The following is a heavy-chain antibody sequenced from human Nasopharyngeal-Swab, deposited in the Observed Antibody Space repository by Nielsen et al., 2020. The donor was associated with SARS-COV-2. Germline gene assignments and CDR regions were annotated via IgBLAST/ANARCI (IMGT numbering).Heavy chain of an antibody. CDR3: ATPSPQGYDFWSGYGS. J-gene: IGHJ4*02. CDR1: GFTFSSYA. CDR2: ISYDGSNK. D-gene: IGHD3-3*01. Sequence: GGSLRLSCVASGFTFSSYAMHWVRQAPGKGLEWVAVISYDGSNKYYADSVKGRFTISRDNSKNTLYLQMNSLRAEDTAVYYCATPSPQGYDFWSGYGSWGQGTLVTVSS. V-gene: IGHV3-30-3*01.